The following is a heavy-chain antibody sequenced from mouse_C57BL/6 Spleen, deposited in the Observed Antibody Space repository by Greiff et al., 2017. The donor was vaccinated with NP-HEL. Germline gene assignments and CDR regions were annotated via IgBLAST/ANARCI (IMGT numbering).Heavy chain of an antibody. D-gene: IGHD4-1*01. CDR3: ARSNWDAAY. V-gene: IGHV1-82*01. CDR1: GYAFSSSW. CDR2: IYPGDGDT. Sequence: QVQLKESGPELVKPGASVKISCKASGYAFSSSWMNWVKQRPGKGLEWIGRIYPGDGDTNYNGKFKGKATLTADKSSSTAYMQLSSLTSEDSAVYFCARSNWDAAYWGQGTLVTVSA. J-gene: IGHJ3*01.